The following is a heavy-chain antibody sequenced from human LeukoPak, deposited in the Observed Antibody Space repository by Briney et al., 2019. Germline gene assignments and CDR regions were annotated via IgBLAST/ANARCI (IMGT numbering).Heavy chain of an antibody. V-gene: IGHV1-18*01. Sequence: ASVKVSFKASGFTFNRYGISWVRQAPGQGLEWMGWIGAYNGDTNYAQKFQGRVTMTTDTSTSTAYMEVRSLISDDTAVYYCARDPSNTSGRYAYFDYWGQGTLVTVSS. CDR2: IGAYNGDT. CDR1: GFTFNRYG. J-gene: IGHJ4*02. D-gene: IGHD6-19*01. CDR3: ARDPSNTSGRYAYFDY.